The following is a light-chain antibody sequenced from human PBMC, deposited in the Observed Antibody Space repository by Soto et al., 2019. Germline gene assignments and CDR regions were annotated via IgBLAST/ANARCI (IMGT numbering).Light chain of an antibody. V-gene: IGLV1-44*01. CDR1: SSNIGSNA. CDR3: AAWDDSLTVL. Sequence: QSVLTQPPSVSATPGQRVTISCSGSSSNIGSNAVQWYQQLPGGTPKLLIYSNDQRPSGVPDRFSGSKSGTSASLAISGLQSEDEADYYCAAWDDSLTVLFGGGTKLTVL. CDR2: SND. J-gene: IGLJ2*01.